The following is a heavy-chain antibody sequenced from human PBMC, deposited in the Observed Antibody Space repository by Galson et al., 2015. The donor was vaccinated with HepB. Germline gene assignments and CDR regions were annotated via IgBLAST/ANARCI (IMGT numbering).Heavy chain of an antibody. Sequence: SVKVSCKASGHTFTGYYMHWVRQAPGQGLQWMGWFNPNSGDTNYAQKFQSRVTMTRDTSITTAYMELRRLRSDDTAVYYCATSDRSGWYIVCWGQGSLVTVSS. J-gene: IGHJ4*02. CDR2: FNPNSGDT. CDR1: GHTFTGYY. CDR3: ATSDRSGWYIVC. V-gene: IGHV1-2*02. D-gene: IGHD6-19*01.